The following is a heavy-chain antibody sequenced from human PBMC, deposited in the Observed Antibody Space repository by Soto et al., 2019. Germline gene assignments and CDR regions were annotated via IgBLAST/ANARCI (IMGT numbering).Heavy chain of an antibody. D-gene: IGHD2-15*01. J-gene: IGHJ4*02. V-gene: IGHV3-23*01. CDR2: ISYTGGGT. Sequence: GGSQRLSCATSGFTFNNYVMSWVRQAPGKGLEWVSGISYTGGGTYYADPVKGRFTISRDKSKNTLYLQMNNLRAGDTALYYCAKGHDIVVVPTVDYWGQGTLVTVSS. CDR3: AKGHDIVVVPTVDY. CDR1: GFTFNNYV.